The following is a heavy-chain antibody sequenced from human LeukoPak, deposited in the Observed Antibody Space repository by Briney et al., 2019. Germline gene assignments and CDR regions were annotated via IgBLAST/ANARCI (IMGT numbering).Heavy chain of an antibody. V-gene: IGHV1-8*02. Sequence: GASVKVSCKASGGTFSSYAINWVRQATGQGLEWMGWMNPNSGNTGYAQKFQGRVTMTRNTSISTAYMELSSLRSEDTAVYYCARVGARSCYSRWGQGTLVTVSS. CDR1: GGTFSSYA. D-gene: IGHD2-15*01. CDR2: MNPNSGNT. CDR3: ARVGARSCYSR. J-gene: IGHJ4*02.